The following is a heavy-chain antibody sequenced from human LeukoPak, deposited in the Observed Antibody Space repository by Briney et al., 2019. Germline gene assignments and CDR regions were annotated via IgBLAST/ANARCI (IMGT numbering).Heavy chain of an antibody. CDR2: IHSGGTT. V-gene: IGHV3-53*01. CDR3: ARGIPYCSSTSCYESLYGMDV. Sequence: GGSLRLSCAASGFTVSSSYMTWVRQAPGKGLEWVSVIHSGGTTYYADSVKGRFTISRDNSKNTLYLQMNSLRAEDTAVYYCARGIPYCSSTSCYESLYGMDVWGQGTTVTVSS. D-gene: IGHD2-2*01. CDR1: GFTVSSSY. J-gene: IGHJ6*02.